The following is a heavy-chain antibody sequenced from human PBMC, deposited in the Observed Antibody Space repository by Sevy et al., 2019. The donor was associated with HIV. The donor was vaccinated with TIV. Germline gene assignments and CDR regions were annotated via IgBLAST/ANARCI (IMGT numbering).Heavy chain of an antibody. CDR3: TSDRGLRLGELSCY. D-gene: IGHD3-16*02. CDR1: GFTFNNAW. J-gene: IGHJ4*02. V-gene: IGHV3-15*01. Sequence: GGSLRLSCAASGFTFNNAWMTWVRQAPGEGLEWVGRIKSKTDGGTTDYAAPVKGRFTILRDDSKNTLYLQMNSLKTEDTAVYYCTSDRGLRLGELSCYWGQGTLVTVSS. CDR2: IKSKTDGGTT.